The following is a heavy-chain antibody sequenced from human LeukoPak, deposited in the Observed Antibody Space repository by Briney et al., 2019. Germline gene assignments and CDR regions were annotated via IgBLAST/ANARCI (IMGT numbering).Heavy chain of an antibody. J-gene: IGHJ4*02. Sequence: QPGGSLRLSCAASGFTFSSHALSWARHAPGKGLEWVSAISGSCGSTYYTDSVKCRFTISRDNTKNPLYLQMTSLRAEDTAVYYCARSRTSCFDYWGQGTLVTVSS. D-gene: IGHD2-2*01. V-gene: IGHV3-23*01. CDR1: GFTFSSHA. CDR3: ARSRTSCFDY. CDR2: ISGSCGST.